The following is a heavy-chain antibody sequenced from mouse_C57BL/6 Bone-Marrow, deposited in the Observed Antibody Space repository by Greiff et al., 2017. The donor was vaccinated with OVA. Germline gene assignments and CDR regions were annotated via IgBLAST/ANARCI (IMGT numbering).Heavy chain of an antibody. V-gene: IGHV5-17*01. CDR1: GFTFSDYG. CDR2: ISSGSSTI. CDR3: ARTDYGSSYKYFDV. D-gene: IGHD1-1*01. Sequence: EVQRVESGGGLVKPGGSLKLSCAASGFTFSDYGMHWVRQAPEKGLEWVAYISSGSSTIYYADTVKGRFTISRDNAKNTLFLQMTSLRSEDTAMYYCARTDYGSSYKYFDVWGTGTAVTVSS. J-gene: IGHJ1*03.